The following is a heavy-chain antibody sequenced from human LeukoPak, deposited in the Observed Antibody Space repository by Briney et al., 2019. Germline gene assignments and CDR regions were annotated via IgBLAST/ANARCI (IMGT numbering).Heavy chain of an antibody. Sequence: GGSLRLSCAASGFTFSSYAMSWVRQAPGKGLEWVSAISGSGGSTYYADSVKGRFTISRDNSKNTLYLQVNSLRAEDTAVYYCAKRAGITMIVVVIKAGYYFDYWGQGTLVTVSS. J-gene: IGHJ4*02. CDR1: GFTFSSYA. CDR3: AKRAGITMIVVVIKAGYYFDY. V-gene: IGHV3-23*01. D-gene: IGHD3-22*01. CDR2: ISGSGGST.